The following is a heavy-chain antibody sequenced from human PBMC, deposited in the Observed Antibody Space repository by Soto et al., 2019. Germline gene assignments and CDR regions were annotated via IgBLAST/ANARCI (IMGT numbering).Heavy chain of an antibody. Sequence: EVQLLESGGGLVQPGGSLRLSCAASGFTFSGYAMSWVRQAPGEGLEWVSPSNYRGDITNYADSVKGRFTISRDNSKNTLYLQMNSLRAEDTAVYYCAQEATSGYAGYWGQGTLVTVSS. J-gene: IGHJ4*02. CDR2: SNYRGDIT. V-gene: IGHV3-23*01. D-gene: IGHD5-12*01. CDR3: AQEATSGYAGY. CDR1: GFTFSGYA.